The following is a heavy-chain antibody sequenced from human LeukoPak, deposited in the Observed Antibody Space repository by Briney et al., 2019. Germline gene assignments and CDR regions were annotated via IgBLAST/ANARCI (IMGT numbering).Heavy chain of an antibody. V-gene: IGHV3-21*01. Sequence: GGSLGLSCAASGFTFSSYSMTWVRQAPGKGLEWVALITSGSVNKYYADSVKGRFTVSRDNAKNSLFLRMNSLRAEDTAVYYCAKAQDGSATWFEYFQHWGQGTLVTVSS. CDR1: GFTFSSYS. CDR2: ITSGSVNK. D-gene: IGHD3-9*01. CDR3: AKAQDGSATWFEYFQH. J-gene: IGHJ1*01.